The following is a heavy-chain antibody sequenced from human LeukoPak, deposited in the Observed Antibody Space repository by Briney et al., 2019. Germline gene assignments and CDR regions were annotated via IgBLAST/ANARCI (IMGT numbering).Heavy chain of an antibody. CDR2: ISAYNGNT. J-gene: IGHJ4*02. D-gene: IGHD3-10*01. Sequence: RGASVKVSCKASGYTFTSYGISWVRQAPGQGLEWMGWISAYNGNTNYAQKLQGRVTMTTDTSTSTAYMELRSLRSDDTAVYYCARDPISYGSGRGHFDYWGQGTLVTVSS. CDR1: GYTFTSYG. V-gene: IGHV1-18*01. CDR3: ARDPISYGSGRGHFDY.